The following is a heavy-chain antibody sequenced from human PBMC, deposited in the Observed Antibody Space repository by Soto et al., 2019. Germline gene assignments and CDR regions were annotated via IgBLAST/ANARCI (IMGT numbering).Heavy chain of an antibody. Sequence: QVQLVQSGAEVKKPGASVKVSCKASGYTLTAYDLHWVRQAPGQGLEWMGWINPNSGSTDYAQKLQGRVNMTRDTSITTADMELSRLTSDDTAVLYCARSSGRFADFDYWGQGTLLTVSS. V-gene: IGHV1-2*02. CDR1: GYTLTAYD. CDR2: INPNSGST. J-gene: IGHJ4*02. D-gene: IGHD1-26*01. CDR3: ARSSGRFADFDY.